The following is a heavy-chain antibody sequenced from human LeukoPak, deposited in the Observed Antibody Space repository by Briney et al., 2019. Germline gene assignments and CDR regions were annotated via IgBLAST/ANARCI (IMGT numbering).Heavy chain of an antibody. CDR3: ARVYDFWSGCLDY. CDR1: GGSISSSSYY. V-gene: IGHV4-39*07. J-gene: IGHJ4*02. CDR2: INHSGST. Sequence: SETLSLTRTVSGGSISSSSYYWGWIRQPPGKGLEWIGEINHSGSTNYNPSLKSRVTISVDTSKNQFSLKLSSVTAADTAVYYCARVYDFWSGCLDYWGQGTLVTVSS. D-gene: IGHD3-3*01.